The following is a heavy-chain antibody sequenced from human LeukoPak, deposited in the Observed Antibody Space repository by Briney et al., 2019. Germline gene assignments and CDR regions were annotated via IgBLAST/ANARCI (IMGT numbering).Heavy chain of an antibody. D-gene: IGHD3-16*01. J-gene: IGHJ4*02. CDR3: ARDSLLRSGGYYFDY. CDR2: IWYDGSNK. V-gene: IGHV3-33*01. CDR1: GFTFSSYG. Sequence: GGSLRLSCAASGFTFSSYGMHWVRQAPGKGLEWVAVIWYDGSNKYYADSVKGRFTISRDNSKNTLYLQMNGLRAEDTAVYYCARDSLLRSGGYYFDYWGQGTLVTVSS.